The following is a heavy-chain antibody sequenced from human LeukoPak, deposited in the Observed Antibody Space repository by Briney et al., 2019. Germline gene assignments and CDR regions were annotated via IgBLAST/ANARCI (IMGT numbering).Heavy chain of an antibody. J-gene: IGHJ4*02. V-gene: IGHV3-30*04. Sequence: GRSLTLSCAASGFTFSSNAMHWVRQSPGKGLEWVAVMSHDGSKKYYADSVKGRFTIYRDNSMNTLYLQMNSLKPEDPAVYYCARDQGGNTWSDFFDYWGQGTLVTVS. CDR3: ARDQGGNTWSDFFDY. CDR2: MSHDGSKK. D-gene: IGHD1/OR15-1a*01. CDR1: GFTFSSNA.